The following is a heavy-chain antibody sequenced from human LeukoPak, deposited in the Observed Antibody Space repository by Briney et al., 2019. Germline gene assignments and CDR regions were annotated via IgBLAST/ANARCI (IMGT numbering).Heavy chain of an antibody. D-gene: IGHD6-19*01. V-gene: IGHV3-7*03. CDR1: GFTFSSYW. Sequence: PGGSLRLSCAASGFTFSSYWMSWVRQAPGKGLEGLANIKQDGSEKYYVDSVKGRFTISRDNAKNTLYLQMNSLRAEDTAVYYCAREGGKQWLEYSFDYWGQGTLVTVSS. CDR2: IKQDGSEK. CDR3: AREGGKQWLEYSFDY. J-gene: IGHJ4*02.